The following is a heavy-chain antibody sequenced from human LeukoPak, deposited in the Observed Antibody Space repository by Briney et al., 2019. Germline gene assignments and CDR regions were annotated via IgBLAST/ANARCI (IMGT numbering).Heavy chain of an antibody. D-gene: IGHD3-22*01. CDR1: GFTFSSYE. V-gene: IGHV3-48*03. J-gene: IGHJ4*02. Sequence: GGSLRLSCAASGFTFSSYEMHWVRQAPGKGLEWVSYISSSGSTIYYADSVKGRFTISRDNSKNTLYLQMNSLRAEDTAVYYCAKPLGVQRYYYDSSGYYYFDYWGQGTLVTVSS. CDR2: ISSSGSTI. CDR3: AKPLGVQRYYYDSSGYYYFDY.